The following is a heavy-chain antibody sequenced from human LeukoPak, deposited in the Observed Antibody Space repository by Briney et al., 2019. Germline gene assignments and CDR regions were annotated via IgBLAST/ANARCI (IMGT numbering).Heavy chain of an antibody. V-gene: IGHV1-18*01. D-gene: IGHD3-16*02. Sequence: GASVKVSCKASGYTFTSYGINWVRQAPGQGLEWMGWISAYNGNTNYAQKLQGRVTMTTDTSTSTAYMELRSLRSDDTAVYYCARGTSYYDYVWGSYRQMNWFDPWGQGTLVTVSS. CDR3: ARGTSYYDYVWGSYRQMNWFDP. CDR1: GYTFTSYG. J-gene: IGHJ5*02. CDR2: ISAYNGNT.